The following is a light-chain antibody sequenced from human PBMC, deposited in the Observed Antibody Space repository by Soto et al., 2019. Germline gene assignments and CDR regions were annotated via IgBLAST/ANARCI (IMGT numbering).Light chain of an antibody. CDR2: DVS. J-gene: IGLJ2*01. Sequence: QSARTQPASVSGSPGQSITISCTGTSSDVGAYKYVSWYQQHPGKAPKLMIYDVSNRPSGVSNRFSGSKSGNAASLTISGLQAEDEADYYCSSYTSSTPVVFGGGTKLTVL. V-gene: IGLV2-14*01. CDR3: SSYTSSTPVV. CDR1: SSDVGAYKY.